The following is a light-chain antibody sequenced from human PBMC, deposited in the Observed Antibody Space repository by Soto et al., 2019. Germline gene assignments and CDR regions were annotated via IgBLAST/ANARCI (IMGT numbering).Light chain of an antibody. CDR3: SSYAGGYTMV. V-gene: IGLV2-11*01. CDR1: SRDVGGYKY. Sequence: QSVLTQPRSVSGSPGQSVTISCTGTSRDVGGYKYVSWYQQYPGKAPKLMIYDVSKRPSGVPDRFSGSKSGNTASLTISGLQTEDEDDYYCSSYAGGYTMVFGGGTKVTVL. J-gene: IGLJ2*01. CDR2: DVS.